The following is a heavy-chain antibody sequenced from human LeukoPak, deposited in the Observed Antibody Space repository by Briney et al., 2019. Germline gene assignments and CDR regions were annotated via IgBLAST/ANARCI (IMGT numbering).Heavy chain of an antibody. J-gene: IGHJ4*02. D-gene: IGHD6-13*01. CDR1: GFTFSSYS. Sequence: GGSLRLSCAASGFTFSSYSMNWVHQAPGKGLEWVSSISSSSSYIYYADSVKGRFTISRDNAKNSLYLQMNSLRAEDTAVYYCARDFVAAAGTEGFDYWGQGTLVTVSS. CDR2: ISSSSSYI. CDR3: ARDFVAAAGTEGFDY. V-gene: IGHV3-21*01.